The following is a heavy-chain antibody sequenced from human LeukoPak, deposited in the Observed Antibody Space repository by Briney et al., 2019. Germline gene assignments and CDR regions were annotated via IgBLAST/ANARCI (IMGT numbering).Heavy chain of an antibody. CDR2: IYYSGSN. D-gene: IGHD3-10*01. V-gene: IGHV4-39*01. CDR1: GGSISSSSYY. J-gene: IGHJ4*02. Sequence: SETLSLTCTVSGGSISSSSYYWGWIRQPPGKGLEWIGSIYYSGSNYYNTSRKSRVTISVDTSKNQFSLKPSSVTAADTAVYYCARLGARTQITDLYGSGSSYYYFGYWGQGTLVTVSS. CDR3: ARLGARTQITDLYGSGSSYYYFGY.